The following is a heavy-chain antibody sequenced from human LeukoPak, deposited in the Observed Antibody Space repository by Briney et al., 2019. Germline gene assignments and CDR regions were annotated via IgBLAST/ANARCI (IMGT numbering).Heavy chain of an antibody. V-gene: IGHV3-73*01. CDR2: IRTTADSHAT. Sequence: GSLKLSCAASGFTFSGSAIHWVRQASGKGLEWVGRIRTTADSHATAYAASVEGRFTITRDDSKNTAYLQMNSLKSEDTAVYYCTRLSSGPGQQVVPDYYYGMDVWGQGTTVTVSS. D-gene: IGHD6-13*01. J-gene: IGHJ6*02. CDR1: GFTFSGSA. CDR3: TRLSSGPGQQVVPDYYYGMDV.